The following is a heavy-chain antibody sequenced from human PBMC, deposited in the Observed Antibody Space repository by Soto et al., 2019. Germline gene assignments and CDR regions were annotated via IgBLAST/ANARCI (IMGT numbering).Heavy chain of an antibody. CDR3: AKADYVGF. D-gene: IGHD4-17*01. Sequence: EVQLLESGGDLVQPGGSLRLSCAASGFTFSDYALSWVRQGPGKGLEWVSTISESGARTYYADSVKGRFTISRDTPKSTLYLQMNSLRAEDTALYYCAKADYVGFWGRGSLVTVSS. J-gene: IGHJ4*02. CDR1: GFTFSDYA. CDR2: ISESGART. V-gene: IGHV3-23*01.